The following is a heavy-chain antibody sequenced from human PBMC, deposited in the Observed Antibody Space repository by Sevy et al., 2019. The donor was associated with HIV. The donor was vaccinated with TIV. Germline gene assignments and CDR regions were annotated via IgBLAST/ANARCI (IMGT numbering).Heavy chain of an antibody. CDR3: ARGKSGYDYALNY. D-gene: IGHD5-12*01. CDR1: GFTVNSNY. J-gene: IGHJ4*02. CDR2: IHSDDTT. Sequence: GGSLRLSCAASGFTVNSNYMTWVRQAPGKGLDVVSVIHSDDTTYHADSVKDRFTISRDNFKNTLYLHMSSLRAEDTAVYYCARGKSGYDYALNYWGQGTLVTVST. V-gene: IGHV3-66*01.